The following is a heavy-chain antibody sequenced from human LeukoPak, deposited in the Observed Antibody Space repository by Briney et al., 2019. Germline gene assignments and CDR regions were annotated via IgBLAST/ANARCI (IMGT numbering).Heavy chain of an antibody. V-gene: IGHV1-2*02. D-gene: IGHD6-6*01. J-gene: IGHJ5*02. Sequence: ASVKVSCKASGYTFTGYYMHWVRQAPGQGLEWMGWINPNSGGTNYAQKFQGRVTMTRDTSISTAYMELSRLRSDDTAVYYCARVRVAPARQFDPWGLGTLVTVSS. CDR2: INPNSGGT. CDR3: ARVRVAPARQFDP. CDR1: GYTFTGYY.